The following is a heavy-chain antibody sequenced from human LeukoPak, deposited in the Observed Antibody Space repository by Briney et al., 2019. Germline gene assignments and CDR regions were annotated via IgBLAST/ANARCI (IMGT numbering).Heavy chain of an antibody. D-gene: IGHD5-24*01. CDR3: ARDGYNLPFDY. V-gene: IGHV3-30-3*01. Sequence: SCKASGGTFSSYAMHWVRQAPGKGLEWVAVISYDGSNKYYADSVKGRFTISRDNSKNTLYLQMNSLRAEDTAVYYCARDGYNLPFDYWGQGTLVTVSS. CDR1: GGTFSSYA. CDR2: ISYDGSNK. J-gene: IGHJ4*02.